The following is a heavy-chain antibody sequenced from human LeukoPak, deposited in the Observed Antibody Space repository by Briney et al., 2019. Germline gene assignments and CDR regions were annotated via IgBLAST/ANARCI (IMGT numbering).Heavy chain of an antibody. CDR3: AKEWIKE. V-gene: IGHV3-23*01. J-gene: IGHJ4*02. Sequence: PGGSLRLSCAVSGFTFRIYAMTWVRQAPGKGLEWVSSISGSGGTYYADSVKGRFTISRDNSKNTLYLQMNSLRAEDTAVYYCAKEWIKEGGQGTLVTVSS. D-gene: IGHD5-12*01. CDR1: GFTFRIYA. CDR2: ISGSGGT.